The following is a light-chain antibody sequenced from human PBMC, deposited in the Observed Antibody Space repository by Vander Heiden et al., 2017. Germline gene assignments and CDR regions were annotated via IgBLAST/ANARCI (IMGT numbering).Light chain of an antibody. CDR1: QSISSW. J-gene: IGKJ4*02. CDR2: KAS. V-gene: IGKV1-5*03. Sequence: DIQMTQSPSTLSASVGDRVTITCRASQSISSWLAWYQQKPGKAPKLLIYKASSLESGVPSRFSGSGSGTEFTLTISSLQPDDIATYYCQQYNSSSRTFGEGTKVEIK. CDR3: QQYNSSSRT.